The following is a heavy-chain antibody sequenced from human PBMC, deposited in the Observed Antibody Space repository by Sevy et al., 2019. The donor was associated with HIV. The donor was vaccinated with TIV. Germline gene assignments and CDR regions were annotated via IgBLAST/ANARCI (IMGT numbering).Heavy chain of an antibody. CDR2: LIENCVDT. V-gene: IGHV3-23*01. CDR1: GFTFNNYA. D-gene: IGHD3-10*02. Sequence: GGSLRLSCAASGFTFNNYAMSWVRQPPGKGLEWVSGLIENCVDTYYSDSVRGRFTISRDNSMNTLYLQMNSLRAEDTAIYYCVKDYMFAADWAPDSWGQGTLVTVSS. J-gene: IGHJ4*02. CDR3: VKDYMFAADWAPDS.